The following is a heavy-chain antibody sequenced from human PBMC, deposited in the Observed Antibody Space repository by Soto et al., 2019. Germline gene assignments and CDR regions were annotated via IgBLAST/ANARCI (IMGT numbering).Heavy chain of an antibody. V-gene: IGHV4-34*01. D-gene: IGHD3-3*01. CDR2: INHSGST. J-gene: IGHJ6*02. CDR1: GGSFSGYY. Sequence: ETLSLTCAVYGGSFSGYYWSWIRQPPGKGLEWIGEINHSGSTNYNPSLKSRVTISVDTSKNQFSLKLSSVTAADTAVYYCARGRVLRFLEWLVYYYYGMDVWGQGTTVTVSS. CDR3: ARGRVLRFLEWLVYYYYGMDV.